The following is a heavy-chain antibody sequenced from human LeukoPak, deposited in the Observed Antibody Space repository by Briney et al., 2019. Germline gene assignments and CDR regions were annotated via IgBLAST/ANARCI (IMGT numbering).Heavy chain of an antibody. CDR1: GFTVSTNS. CDR2: IYSDST. CDR3: ATQRALWSEIDY. J-gene: IGHJ4*02. D-gene: IGHD3-10*01. V-gene: IGHV3-53*01. Sequence: GGSLRLSCTVSGFTVSTNSMSWVRQAPGKGLEWVSFIYSDSTHYSDSVKGRFTISRDNSKNTLYLQMNSLRAEDTAVYYCATQRALWSEIDYWGQGTLVTVSS.